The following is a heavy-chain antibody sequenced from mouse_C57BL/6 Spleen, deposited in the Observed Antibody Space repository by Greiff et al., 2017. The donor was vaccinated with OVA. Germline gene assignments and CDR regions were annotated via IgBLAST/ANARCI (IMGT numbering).Heavy chain of an antibody. Sequence: LQESGAELVRPGASVTLSCKASGYTFTDYEMHWVKQTPVHGLEWIGAIDPETGGTAYNQKFKGKAILTADKSSSTAYMELRSLTSEDSAVYYCTRLGVTGSWFAYWGQGTLVTVSA. J-gene: IGHJ3*01. CDR1: GYTFTDYE. V-gene: IGHV1-15*01. CDR2: IDPETGGT. CDR3: TRLGVTGSWFAY. D-gene: IGHD2-13*01.